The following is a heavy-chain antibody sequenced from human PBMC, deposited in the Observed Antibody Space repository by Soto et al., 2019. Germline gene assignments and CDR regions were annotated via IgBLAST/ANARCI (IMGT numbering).Heavy chain of an antibody. CDR2: ISSSGSTI. CDR3: ARDEGKLWFGELPYYYGMDV. CDR1: GFTFSDYY. D-gene: IGHD3-10*01. Sequence: GGSLRLSCXASGFTFSDYYMSWIRQAPGKGLEWVSYISSSGSTIYYADSVKGRFTISRDNAKNSLYLQMNSLRAEDTAVYYCARDEGKLWFGELPYYYGMDVWGQGTTVTVSS. J-gene: IGHJ6*02. V-gene: IGHV3-11*01.